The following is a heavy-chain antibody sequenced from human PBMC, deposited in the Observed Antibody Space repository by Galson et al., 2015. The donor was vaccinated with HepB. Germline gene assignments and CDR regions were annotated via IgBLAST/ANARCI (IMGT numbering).Heavy chain of an antibody. V-gene: IGHV1-18*01. D-gene: IGHD3-3*01. Sequence: SVKVSCKASGYTFTSYGISWVRQAPGQGLEWMGWISAYNGNTNYAQKLQGRVTMTTDTSTSTAYMELRSLRSDDTAVYYCARPLRITIFGVVTPHYYYGMDVWGQGTPVTVSS. CDR3: ARPLRITIFGVVTPHYYYGMDV. CDR2: ISAYNGNT. J-gene: IGHJ6*02. CDR1: GYTFTSYG.